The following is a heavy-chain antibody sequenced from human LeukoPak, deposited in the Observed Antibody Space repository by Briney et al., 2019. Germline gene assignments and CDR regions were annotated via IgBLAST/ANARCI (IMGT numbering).Heavy chain of an antibody. CDR3: ARVVANYYYYMDV. D-gene: IGHD2-15*01. Sequence: GGSLRLSCAASGFTFSSYAMHWVRQAPGKGLEYVSAISSNGGSTYYANSVKGRFTISRDNSKNTLYLQMGSLRAEDTAVYYCARVVANYYYYMDVWGKGTTVTVSS. J-gene: IGHJ6*03. CDR2: ISSNGGST. V-gene: IGHV3-64*01. CDR1: GFTFSSYA.